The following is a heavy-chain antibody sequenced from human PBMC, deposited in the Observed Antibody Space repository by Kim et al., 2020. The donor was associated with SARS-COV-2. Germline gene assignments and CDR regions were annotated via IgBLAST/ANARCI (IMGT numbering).Heavy chain of an antibody. J-gene: IGHJ6*02. CDR3: ARGPYYYDSSGYYYGYYGMDV. V-gene: IGHV4-59*01. CDR2: IYYSGST. CDR1: GGSISSYY. D-gene: IGHD3-22*01. Sequence: SETLSLTCTVSGGSISSYYWSWIRQPPGKGLEWIGYIYYSGSTNYNPSLKSRVTISVDTSKNQFSLKLSSVTAADTAGYYCARGPYYYDSSGYYYGYYGMDVWGQVTTVTVSS.